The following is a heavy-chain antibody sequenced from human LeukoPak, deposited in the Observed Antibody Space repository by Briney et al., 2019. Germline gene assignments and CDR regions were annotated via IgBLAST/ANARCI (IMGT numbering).Heavy chain of an antibody. Sequence: GGSLRLSCAASQFTFSSYAMSWVRQAPGKGLEWVSAISGSGGSTYYADSVKGRFTISRDNSKNTLYLQMNSLRAEDTAVYYCAKAYSSGWALDYWGQGTLVTVSS. D-gene: IGHD6-19*01. J-gene: IGHJ4*02. CDR1: QFTFSSYA. CDR2: ISGSGGST. CDR3: AKAYSSGWALDY. V-gene: IGHV3-23*01.